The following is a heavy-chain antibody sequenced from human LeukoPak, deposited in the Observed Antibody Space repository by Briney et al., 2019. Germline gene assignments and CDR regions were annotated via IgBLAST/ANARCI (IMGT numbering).Heavy chain of an antibody. D-gene: IGHD3-3*01. CDR2: IYTSGST. J-gene: IGHJ5*02. CDR1: GGSISSYY. V-gene: IGHV4-4*07. Sequence: SETLSLTCTVSGGSISSYYWSWIRQPAGKGLEWIGRIYTSGSTNYNPSLKSPVTMSVDPSKSQFSVKLRSVPAADTAVYYCAREWDYDQWFAPWGQGTLLTVPS. CDR3: AREWDYDQWFAP.